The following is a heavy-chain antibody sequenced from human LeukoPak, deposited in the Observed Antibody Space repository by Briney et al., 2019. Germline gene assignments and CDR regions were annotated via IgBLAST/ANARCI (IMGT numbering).Heavy chain of an antibody. J-gene: IGHJ4*02. V-gene: IGHV3-30*18. CDR1: GFTFSSYG. CDR2: ISYDGSNK. CDR3: AKDLASIAARFDY. D-gene: IGHD6-6*01. Sequence: GGSLRLSCAASGFTFSSYGMHWVSQAPGKGLEWVAVISYDGSNKYYADSVKGRFTISRDNSKNTLYLQMNSLRAEDTAVYYCAKDLASIAARFDYWGQGTLVTVSS.